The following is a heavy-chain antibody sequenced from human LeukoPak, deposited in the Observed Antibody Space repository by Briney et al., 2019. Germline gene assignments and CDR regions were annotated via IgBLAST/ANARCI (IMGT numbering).Heavy chain of an antibody. CDR2: ISGSGGST. V-gene: IGHV3-23*01. Sequence: GGTLRLSCAASGFTFSSYGMSWVRQAPGKGLEWVSAISGSGGSTYYADSVKGRFTISRDNSKNTLYLQMNSLRAEDTAVYYCAKGGLWFGELFRSYYYYMDVWGKGTTVTISS. D-gene: IGHD3-10*01. J-gene: IGHJ6*03. CDR1: GFTFSSYG. CDR3: AKGGLWFGELFRSYYYYMDV.